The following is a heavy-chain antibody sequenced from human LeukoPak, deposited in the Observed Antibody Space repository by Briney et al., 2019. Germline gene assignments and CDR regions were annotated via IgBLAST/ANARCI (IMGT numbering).Heavy chain of an antibody. J-gene: IGHJ4*02. Sequence: PSETLSLTCTVSGGSISSRNYYWGWIRQPPGKGLEWIGSIYYSGNTYYNPSLKSRVTISVDTSKNQFSLKLSSVTAADTAVYYCARHRGYGEGGIDYWGQGTLVTVSS. CDR2: IYYSGNT. CDR3: ARHRGYGEGGIDY. D-gene: IGHD5-12*01. V-gene: IGHV4-39*07. CDR1: GGSISSRNYY.